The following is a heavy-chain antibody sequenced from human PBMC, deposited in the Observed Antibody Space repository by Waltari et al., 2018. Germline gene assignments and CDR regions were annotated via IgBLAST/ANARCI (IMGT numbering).Heavy chain of an antibody. CDR1: GGSFSGSY. CDR3: AREGITGTTRYFDY. CDR2: INHSGST. V-gene: IGHV4-34*01. D-gene: IGHD1-20*01. Sequence: QVQLQQWGAGLLKPSETLSLTCAVYGGSFSGSYWSWLRQPPGQGLEWIGEINHSGSTNYNPSLKSRVTISVDTSKNQFSLKLSSVTAADTAVYYCAREGITGTTRYFDYWGQGTLVTVSS. J-gene: IGHJ4*02.